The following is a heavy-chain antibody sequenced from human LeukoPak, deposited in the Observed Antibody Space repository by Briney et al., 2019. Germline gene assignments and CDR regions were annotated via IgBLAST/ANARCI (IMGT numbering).Heavy chain of an antibody. J-gene: IGHJ4*02. Sequence: PGGSLRLSCAASGFTFSSYAISWVRQAPGKGLEWVSAISGSGDNTYYADSVRGRFTISRDNSKNTLYLQMNSLRDEDTAVYYCARGAMWLDYWGQGTLVTVSS. CDR2: ISGSGDNT. D-gene: IGHD2-2*01. V-gene: IGHV3-23*01. CDR1: GFTFSSYA. CDR3: ARGAMWLDY.